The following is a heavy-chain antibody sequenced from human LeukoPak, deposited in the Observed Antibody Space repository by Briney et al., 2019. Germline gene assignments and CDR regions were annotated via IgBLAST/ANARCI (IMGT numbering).Heavy chain of an antibody. CDR1: GFTFSSYS. J-gene: IGHJ4*02. Sequence: AGGSLRLSCAAAGFTFSSYSMNWVRQAPGKGPEWVSYISRSSSTIYYADSVKGRFTTSRDNAKNPLYLQMNSLRAEDTAVYYCARQGVDYYDTSGYWVFDYWGQGALVTVSS. D-gene: IGHD3-22*01. CDR2: ISRSSSTI. V-gene: IGHV3-48*01. CDR3: ARQGVDYYDTSGYWVFDY.